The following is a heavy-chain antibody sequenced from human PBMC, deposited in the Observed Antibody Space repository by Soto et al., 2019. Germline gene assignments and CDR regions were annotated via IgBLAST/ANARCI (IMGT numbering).Heavy chain of an antibody. D-gene: IGHD6-13*01. V-gene: IGHV4-31*03. J-gene: IGHJ4*02. CDR1: GGSISSGGYS. CDR2: IYYSGST. Sequence: QVQLQESGPGLVKPSQTLSLTCTVSGGSISSGGYSWSWIRQLPGKGLEWIGYIYYSGSTYYNPSPKSRVTISVDTSKNQSSLKLSSVTAADTAVYYCARDSFRAAAGYSRGSFDYWGQGTLVTVSS. CDR3: ARDSFRAAAGYSRGSFDY.